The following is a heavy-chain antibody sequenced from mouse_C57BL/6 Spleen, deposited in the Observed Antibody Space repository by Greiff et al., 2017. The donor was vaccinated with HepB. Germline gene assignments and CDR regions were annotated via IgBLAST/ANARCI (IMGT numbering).Heavy chain of an antibody. V-gene: IGHV5-12*01. CDR2: ISNGGGST. Sequence: EVKLMESGGGLVQPGGSLKLSCAASGFTFSDYYMYWVRQTPEKRLEWVAYISNGGGSTYYPDTVKGRFTISRDNAKNTLYLQMSRLKSEDTAMYYCARIYDGYYGYFDVWGTGTTVTVSS. J-gene: IGHJ1*03. D-gene: IGHD2-3*01. CDR3: ARIYDGYYGYFDV. CDR1: GFTFSDYY.